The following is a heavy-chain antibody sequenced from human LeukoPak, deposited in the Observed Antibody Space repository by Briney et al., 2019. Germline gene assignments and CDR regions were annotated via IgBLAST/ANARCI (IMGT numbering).Heavy chain of an antibody. CDR2: ISSSGSTI. CDR1: GFTFSSYE. D-gene: IGHD2-2*01. J-gene: IGHJ4*02. CDR3: ARDGTVVVPAAIIFDY. V-gene: IGHV3-48*03. Sequence: PGGSLRLSCAASGFTFSSYEMNWVRQAPGKGLEWVSYISSSGSTIYYADSVKGRFTISRDNAKNSLYLQMNSLGAEDTAVYYCARDGTVVVPAAIIFDYWGQGTLVTVSS.